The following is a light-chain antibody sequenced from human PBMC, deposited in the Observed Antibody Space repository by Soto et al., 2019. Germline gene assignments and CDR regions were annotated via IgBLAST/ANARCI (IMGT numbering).Light chain of an antibody. CDR2: EVS. Sequence: QSVLTQPASVSGSPGQSITISCTGTSNDIGHYYSVSWYQQHPAKAPKLMISEVSNRPSGISNRFSGSKSGNTAFLTISGLQAEDEADYYCASYVRTVALVFGGGTKVTVL. CDR3: ASYVRTVALV. CDR1: SNDIGHYYS. V-gene: IGLV2-14*01. J-gene: IGLJ3*02.